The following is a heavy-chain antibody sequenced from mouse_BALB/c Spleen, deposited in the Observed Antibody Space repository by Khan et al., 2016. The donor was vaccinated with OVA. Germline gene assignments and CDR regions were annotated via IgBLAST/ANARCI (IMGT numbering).Heavy chain of an antibody. CDR3: ARGGYGGCAY. V-gene: IGHV1-9*01. D-gene: IGHD2-2*01. CDR1: GYTTSSFW. J-gene: IGHJ3*01. CDR2: ILPSSLST. Sequence: VQLKQSGADLMKPGASVKISCKAIGYTTSSFWIGWVRQRPGHGLEWSGAILPSSLSTNYNEKFKGKATFTADTSSNTAYMLLSSLTSEDSAVYHCARGGYGGCAYWGQGSLVTVSA.